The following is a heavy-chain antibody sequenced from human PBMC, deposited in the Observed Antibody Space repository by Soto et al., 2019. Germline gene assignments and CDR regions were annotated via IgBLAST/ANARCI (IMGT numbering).Heavy chain of an antibody. Sequence: PGESLKISCQGSGYSFTSYWIGLVRQMPGKGLEWMGIIYPGDSDTRYSPSFQGQVTISADKSISTAYLQWSSLKASDTAMYYCARIPSYCGGDCYLRWWFDPWGQGTLVTVSS. CDR1: GYSFTSYW. J-gene: IGHJ5*02. CDR3: ARIPSYCGGDCYLRWWFDP. CDR2: IYPGDSDT. D-gene: IGHD2-21*02. V-gene: IGHV5-51*01.